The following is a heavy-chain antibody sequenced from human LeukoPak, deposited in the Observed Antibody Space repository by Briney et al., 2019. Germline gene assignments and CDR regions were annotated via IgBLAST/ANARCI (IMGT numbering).Heavy chain of an antibody. J-gene: IGHJ5*02. V-gene: IGHV1-24*01. CDR3: ARGPPCSSTSCYAYNWFDP. D-gene: IGHD2-2*01. Sequence: GASVKVSCKVSGYTLTELSMHWVRQAPGKGLEWMGGFDPEDGETIYAQKFQGRVTMTEDTSTDTAYMELSSLRSEDTAVYYCARGPPCSSTSCYAYNWFDPWGQGTLVTVSS. CDR2: FDPEDGET. CDR1: GYTLTELS.